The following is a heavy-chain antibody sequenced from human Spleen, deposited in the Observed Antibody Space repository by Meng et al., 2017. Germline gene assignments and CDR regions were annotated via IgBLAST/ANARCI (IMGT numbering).Heavy chain of an antibody. D-gene: IGHD6-19*01. J-gene: IGHJ5*02. CDR1: GGSISTSGYY. CDR3: ARSSGWVKTGFDP. CDR2: IGHSAFT. V-gene: IGHV4-39*01. Sequence: QPQLRESGPGLVKPSEALSLTCSVSGGSISTSGYYWGWIRQPPGKGLEWIGSIGHSAFTYYTPSLKSRVTVSIDTSRNQFSLWLTSVTAADTAVYYCARSSGWVKTGFDPWGQGTLVTVSS.